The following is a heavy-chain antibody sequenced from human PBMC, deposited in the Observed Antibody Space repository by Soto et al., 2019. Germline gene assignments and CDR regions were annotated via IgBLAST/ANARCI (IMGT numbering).Heavy chain of an antibody. CDR1: GGTFSSYA. Sequence: ASVKVSCKASGGTFSSYAISSVRQAPGQGLEWMGGIIPIFGTANYAQKFQGRVTITADESTSTAYMELSSLRSEDTAVYYCARGGYSSGWYGIGYWGQGTLVTVSS. CDR3: ARGGYSSGWYGIGY. J-gene: IGHJ4*02. V-gene: IGHV1-69*13. D-gene: IGHD6-19*01. CDR2: IIPIFGTA.